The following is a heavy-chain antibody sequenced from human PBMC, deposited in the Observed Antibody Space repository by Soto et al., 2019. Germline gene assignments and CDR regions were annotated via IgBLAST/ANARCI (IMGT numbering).Heavy chain of an antibody. CDR1: AFTFNNYA. CDR2: IGGSGRTT. J-gene: IGHJ4*02. Sequence: EGSLRLSCADSAFTFNNYALSWVRQAPGKGLEWVSGIGGSGRTTYYADSVKGRFTISRDNSNNTLFLQMNSLRAEDTAVYYCAKSRYSDSSGDFYDYWGQGTLVTVSS. CDR3: AKSRYSDSSGDFYDY. D-gene: IGHD3-22*01. V-gene: IGHV3-23*01.